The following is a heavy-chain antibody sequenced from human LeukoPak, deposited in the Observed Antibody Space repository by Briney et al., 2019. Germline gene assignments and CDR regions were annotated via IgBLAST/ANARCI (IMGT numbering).Heavy chain of an antibody. D-gene: IGHD5-18*01. V-gene: IGHV1-69*05. CDR2: IIPIFGTA. CDR3: ASEGYTAARDGYYYYGMDV. Sequence: GSSVKVSCKASGGTFSSYAISWVRQAPGQGLEWMGGIIPIFGTANYAQKFQGRVTITTDESTSTAYMELSSLRSEDTAVYYCASEGYTAARDGYYYYGMDVWGQGTTVTVSS. CDR1: GGTFSSYA. J-gene: IGHJ6*02.